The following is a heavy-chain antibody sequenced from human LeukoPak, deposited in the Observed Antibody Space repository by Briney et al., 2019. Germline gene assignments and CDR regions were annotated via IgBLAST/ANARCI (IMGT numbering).Heavy chain of an antibody. Sequence: GGSLRLSCAASGFTFSTYWMSWVRQAPGKGLEWVANIKQDGSEKYYVDSVKGRFTVSRDNAKNSLYLQMNSLRAEDTAMYYCARDSAGNDYWGQGTLVTVSS. CDR1: GFTFSTYW. V-gene: IGHV3-7*01. D-gene: IGHD6-13*01. CDR2: IKQDGSEK. CDR3: ARDSAGNDY. J-gene: IGHJ4*02.